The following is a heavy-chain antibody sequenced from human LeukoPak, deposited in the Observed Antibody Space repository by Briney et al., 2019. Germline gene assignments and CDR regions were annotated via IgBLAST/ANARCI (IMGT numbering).Heavy chain of an antibody. CDR3: TRSRGHYLDY. CDR1: GYTFTSYG. CDR2: MNPNSGST. Sequence: GASVKVSCKASGYTFTSYGINWVRQATGQGFEWMGWMNPNSGSTGYSQNFQGRVTMTRNTSINTAYMELSSLRSEDTAVYYCTRSRGHYLDYWGQGTLVTVSS. V-gene: IGHV1-8*01. D-gene: IGHD2-15*01. J-gene: IGHJ4*02.